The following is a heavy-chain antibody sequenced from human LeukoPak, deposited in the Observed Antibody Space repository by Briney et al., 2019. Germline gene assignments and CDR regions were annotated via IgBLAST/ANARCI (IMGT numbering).Heavy chain of an antibody. CDR1: GFTFNNYG. D-gene: IGHD2-2*01. V-gene: IGHV3-30*18. J-gene: IGHJ4*02. CDR2: ISYDGRNK. CDR3: AKGPLRGTAAAIDY. Sequence: GKSLRLSCAASGFTFNNYGMHWVRQAPGKGLEWVAVISYDGRNKHYPDSVKGRFTITRDISTDTLWLQMDSLRTEDTAVYYCAKGPLRGTAAAIDYWGQGTLVTVSS.